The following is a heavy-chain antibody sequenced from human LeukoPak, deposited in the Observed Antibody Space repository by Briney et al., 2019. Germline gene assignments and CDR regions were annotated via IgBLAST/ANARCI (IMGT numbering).Heavy chain of an antibody. Sequence: PGGSLRLSCAASRFSFSSHWMSWVRQAPGKGLEWVANIKEDGSEKYYVESVKGRFTISRDNAKNSLYLQMNSLRAEDTAVYYCAREGSSSSYFDYWGQGTLVTVSS. CDR3: AREGSSSSYFDY. CDR1: RFSFSSHW. J-gene: IGHJ4*02. CDR2: IKEDGSEK. V-gene: IGHV3-7*01. D-gene: IGHD6-6*01.